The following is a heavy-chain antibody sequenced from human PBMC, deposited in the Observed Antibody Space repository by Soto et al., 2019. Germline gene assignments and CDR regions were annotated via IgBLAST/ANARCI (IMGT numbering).Heavy chain of an antibody. J-gene: IGHJ4*02. V-gene: IGHV3-30*18. CDR3: ANERVVASSGYYSRYFDY. D-gene: IGHD3-22*01. CDR1: GFTFSSYG. CDR2: ISYDGSNK. Sequence: GGSLRLSCAASGFTFSSYGMHWVRQAPGKGLEWVAVISYDGSNKYYADSVKGRFTISRDNSKNTLYLQMNSLRAEDTAVYYCANERVVASSGYYSRYFDYWGQGTLVTVSS.